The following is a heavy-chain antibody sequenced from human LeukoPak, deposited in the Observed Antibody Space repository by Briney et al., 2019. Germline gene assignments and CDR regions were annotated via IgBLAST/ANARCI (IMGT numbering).Heavy chain of an antibody. D-gene: IGHD5-18*01. J-gene: IGHJ3*02. CDR3: ARGDTAMVTSDAFDI. V-gene: IGHV1-69*06. CDR1: GGTFSSYA. Sequence: ASVKVSCKASGGTFSSYAISWVRQAPGQGLEWMGGIIPIFGTANYAQKFQGGVTITADKSTSTAYMELSSLRSEDTAVYYCARGDTAMVTSDAFDIWGQGTMVTVSS. CDR2: IIPIFGTA.